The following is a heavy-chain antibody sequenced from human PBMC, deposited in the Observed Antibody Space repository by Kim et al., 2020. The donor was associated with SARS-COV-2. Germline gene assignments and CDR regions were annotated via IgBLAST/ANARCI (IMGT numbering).Heavy chain of an antibody. CDR1: GYTFTSYY. CDR3: ARDRRTTTDVQAFDY. Sequence: ASVKVSCKASGYTFTSYYMHWVRQAPGQGLEWMVIINPSGGSTSYAQKFQGRVTMTRDTSTSTVYMELSSLRSEDTAVYYCARDRRTTTDVQAFDYWGQGTLVTVSS. D-gene: IGHD1-7*01. J-gene: IGHJ4*02. CDR2: INPSGGST. V-gene: IGHV1-46*01.